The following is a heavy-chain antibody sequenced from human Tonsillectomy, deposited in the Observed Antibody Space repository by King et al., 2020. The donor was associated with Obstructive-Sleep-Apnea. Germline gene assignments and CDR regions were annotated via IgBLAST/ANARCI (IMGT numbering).Heavy chain of an antibody. V-gene: IGHV3-64D*06. CDR2: ISSNGGST. CDR1: GFTFSSYA. D-gene: IGHD5-18*01. Sequence: VQLVESGGGLVQPGGSLRLSCSASGFTFSSYAMHWVRQAPGKGLEYVSAISSNGGSTYYADSVKGRFTISRDNSKNTLYLQMSSLRAEDTAVYYCVKEKRTYVDTAMVRSLPGTYWYFDLWGRGTLVTVSS. CDR3: VKEKRTYVDTAMVRSLPGTYWYFDL. J-gene: IGHJ2*01.